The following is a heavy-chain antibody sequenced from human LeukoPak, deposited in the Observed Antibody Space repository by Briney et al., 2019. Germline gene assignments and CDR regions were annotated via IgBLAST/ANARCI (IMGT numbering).Heavy chain of an antibody. J-gene: IGHJ5*02. CDR1: GFSLSTSGVG. CDR2: IYWNDDK. CDR3: AHRNYDFWSGYYTLNWFDP. Sequence: SGPTLVKPTQTLTLTCTFSGFSLSTSGVGVGWIRQPPGKALEWLALIYWNDDKRYSPSLKSRLTITKDTSKNQVVLTMTNMDPVDTATYYCAHRNYDFWSGYYTLNWFDPWGQGTLVTVSS. D-gene: IGHD3-3*01. V-gene: IGHV2-5*01.